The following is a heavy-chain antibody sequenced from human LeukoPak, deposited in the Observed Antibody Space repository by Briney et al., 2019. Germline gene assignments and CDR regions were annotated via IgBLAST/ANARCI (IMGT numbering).Heavy chain of an antibody. CDR2: IYTSGST. D-gene: IGHD4-17*01. CDR1: GGSIISYY. V-gene: IGHV4-4*07. J-gene: IGHJ4*02. CDR3: ARETPVRPFDY. Sequence: PSETLSLTCTVSGGSIISYYWRWIRQPAGKGLEWIGRIYTSGSTNYNPSLKSRVTISVDKSKNQFSLKLSSVTAADTAVYYCARETPVRPFDYWGPGTLVTVSS.